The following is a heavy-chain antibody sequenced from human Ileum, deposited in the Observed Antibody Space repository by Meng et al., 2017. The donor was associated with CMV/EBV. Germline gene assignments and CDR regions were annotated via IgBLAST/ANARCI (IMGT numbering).Heavy chain of an antibody. CDR1: GSSLTSSS. CDR3: ARAAARGVPVDL. V-gene: IGHV4-4*07. D-gene: IGHD3-10*01. CDR2: IHPTGTT. Sequence: RLLHCSSTFALSCPVTGSSLTSSSGTGITQPAAQGLEWIGRIHPTGTTDDNPSLRSRVSMSLDKSKNQFSLKLTSVTAADTAVYYCARAAARGVPVDLWGQGTLVTVSS. J-gene: IGHJ5*02.